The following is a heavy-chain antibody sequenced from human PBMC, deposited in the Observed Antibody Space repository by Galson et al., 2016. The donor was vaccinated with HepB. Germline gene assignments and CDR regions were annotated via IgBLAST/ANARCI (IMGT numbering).Heavy chain of an antibody. Sequence: SVKVSCKASGYTFTSYYMHWVRQAPGQGLEWMGIINPRGGSTSYAQKFQGRVTVTRDTSTSTVYMELSSLRSEDTAVYYCARGTGTGGYFDYWGQGTLVTVSS. D-gene: IGHD3/OR15-3a*01. J-gene: IGHJ4*02. CDR2: INPRGGST. CDR1: GYTFTSYY. CDR3: ARGTGTGGYFDY. V-gene: IGHV1-46*01.